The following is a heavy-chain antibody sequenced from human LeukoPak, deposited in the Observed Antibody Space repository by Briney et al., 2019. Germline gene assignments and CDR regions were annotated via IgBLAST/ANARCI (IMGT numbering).Heavy chain of an antibody. Sequence: SETLSLTCTVSGASISSDYWNWIRQPPGKGLEWIGHVYHSGSTNYNPSLKSRVTISVDTSKNQFSLKLSSVTAADTAVYYCARAPSRRYEGDGYFDYWGQGTLVTVSS. CDR2: VYHSGST. J-gene: IGHJ4*02. CDR3: ARAPSRRYEGDGYFDY. D-gene: IGHD3-16*01. CDR1: GASISSDY. V-gene: IGHV4-59*01.